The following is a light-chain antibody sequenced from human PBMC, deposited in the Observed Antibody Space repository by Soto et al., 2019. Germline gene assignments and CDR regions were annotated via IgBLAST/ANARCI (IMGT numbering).Light chain of an antibody. J-gene: IGLJ2*01. CDR2: EDT. Sequence: QSALTQPASVSGFPGQSITISCSGTSSDIGSYNLVSWYQHHPGKVPKLIISEDTVRPSGVSNRFSASKSGNTASLTISGLQVEDEADYYCCSYAGSSTVLFGGGTKVTVL. CDR3: CSYAGSSTVL. V-gene: IGLV2-23*02. CDR1: SSDIGSYNL.